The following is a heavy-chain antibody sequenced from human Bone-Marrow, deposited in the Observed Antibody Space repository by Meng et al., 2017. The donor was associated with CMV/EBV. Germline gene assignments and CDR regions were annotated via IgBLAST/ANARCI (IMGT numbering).Heavy chain of an antibody. D-gene: IGHD3-3*01. V-gene: IGHV3-48*03. J-gene: IGHJ6*02. Sequence: GESLKISCAASGFTFSNYEMNWVRQAPGKGLEWVSYISSRGSTIYYADSVKGRFTISRDNAKNSLYLQMNSLRAEDTAVYYCARDLSRPKTIFGVVTIYYYYGMDVWGQGTTVTVSS. CDR1: GFTFSNYE. CDR2: ISSRGSTI. CDR3: ARDLSRPKTIFGVVTIYYYYGMDV.